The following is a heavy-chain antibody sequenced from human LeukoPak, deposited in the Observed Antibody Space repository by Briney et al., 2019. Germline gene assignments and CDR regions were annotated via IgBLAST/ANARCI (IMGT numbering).Heavy chain of an antibody. CDR3: ARNGGHCSGGSCYSEYFDY. Sequence: SETLSLTCTVSGGSISSSSYYWGWIRQPPGKGLEWIGNIFYSGSTYYNPSLKSRVTISVDTSKNQLSLKLSTVTAADTAVYYCARNGGHCSGGSCYSEYFDYWGQGTLVTVSS. D-gene: IGHD2-15*01. J-gene: IGHJ4*02. CDR2: IFYSGST. V-gene: IGHV4-39*01. CDR1: GGSISSSSYY.